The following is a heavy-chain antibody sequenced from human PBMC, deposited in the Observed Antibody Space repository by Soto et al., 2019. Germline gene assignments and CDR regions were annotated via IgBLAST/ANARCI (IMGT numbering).Heavy chain of an antibody. Sequence: SEPLALKCTVSGVSIHNIHSFWAWILETLGKGLQFVASVYHNGGAHYNSSLKSRVTISVDTANNQVSLRMRSLTAADTAFYYCGRVVEGATRHTDPDSWGQGILVTVSS. CDR1: GVSIHNIHSF. CDR3: GRVVEGATRHTDPDS. D-gene: IGHD2-21*01. CDR2: VYHNGGA. V-gene: IGHV4-39*01. J-gene: IGHJ5*01.